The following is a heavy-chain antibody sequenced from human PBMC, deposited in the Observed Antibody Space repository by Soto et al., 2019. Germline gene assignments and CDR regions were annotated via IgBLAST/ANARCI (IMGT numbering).Heavy chain of an antibody. J-gene: IGHJ3*02. CDR1: GFNFSDYG. V-gene: IGHV3-30*18. D-gene: IGHD2-15*01. CDR2: ISYDGSSK. CDR3: AKEGWTGIHAFDI. Sequence: QGQLVESGGGVVQPGKSLRVSCAASGFNFSDYGMHWVRQAPGKGLEWVAVISYDGSSKYYGDSVKGRLTISRDNSKNTLYLHMNSLRVEVTAVYHCAKEGWTGIHAFDIWGPGTVVTVSS.